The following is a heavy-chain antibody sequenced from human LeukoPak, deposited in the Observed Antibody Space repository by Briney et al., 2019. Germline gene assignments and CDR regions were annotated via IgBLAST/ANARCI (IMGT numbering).Heavy chain of an antibody. Sequence: GGSLRLSCAASGFTFSSYWMSWVRQAPGKGLEWVANIKQDGSEKYYVDSVKGPFTISRDNAKNSLYLQMNSLRAEDTAVYYCARDIIVLMVYAIGPSYMDVWGKGTTVTVSS. CDR1: GFTFSSYW. CDR3: ARDIIVLMVYAIGPSYMDV. J-gene: IGHJ6*03. D-gene: IGHD2-8*01. CDR2: IKQDGSEK. V-gene: IGHV3-7*01.